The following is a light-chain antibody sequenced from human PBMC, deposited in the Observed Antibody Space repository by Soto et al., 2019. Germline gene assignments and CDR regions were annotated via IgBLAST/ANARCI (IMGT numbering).Light chain of an antibody. CDR1: SIDVGGYNY. Sequence: QSALTQPPSASGSPGQSVTISCTGTSIDVGGYNYVSWYQQHPGKAPKLMIYEVTKRPSGVPDRFSGSKSGNTASLTVSGLQAEDEADYYCSSYAGNLYVFGPGTKVTVL. CDR2: EVT. J-gene: IGLJ1*01. CDR3: SSYAGNLYV. V-gene: IGLV2-8*01.